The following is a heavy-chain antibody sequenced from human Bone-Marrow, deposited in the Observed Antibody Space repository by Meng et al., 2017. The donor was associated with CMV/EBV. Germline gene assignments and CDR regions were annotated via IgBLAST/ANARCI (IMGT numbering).Heavy chain of an antibody. CDR2: ISYDGSNK. V-gene: IGHV3-30-3*02. CDR3: AKPIGGSYLHFDY. CDR1: GFTFSSYA. Sequence: GESLKISCAASGFTFSSYAMHWVRQAPGKGLEWVAVISYDGSNKYYADSVKGRFTISRDNSKNTLYLQMNSLRAEDTAVYYCAKPIGGSYLHFDYWGQGTLVTVSS. J-gene: IGHJ4*02. D-gene: IGHD1-26*01.